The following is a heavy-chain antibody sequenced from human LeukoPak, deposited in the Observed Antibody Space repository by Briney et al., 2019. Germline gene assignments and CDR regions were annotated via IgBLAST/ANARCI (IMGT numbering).Heavy chain of an antibody. CDR3: VRDLGGCSGDCHPY. CDR1: GFIFNNYW. CDR2: IIGEGHER. V-gene: IGHV3-7*01. Sequence: GGSLRLSCAGSGFIFNNYWMGWVREAPGKGLQWVASIIGEGHERHYVDSVKGRFTISRDNAKNSLFLQMDSLRVEDTAVYYCVRDLGGCSGDCHPYWGQGVLVTVSS. J-gene: IGHJ4*02. D-gene: IGHD2-21*01.